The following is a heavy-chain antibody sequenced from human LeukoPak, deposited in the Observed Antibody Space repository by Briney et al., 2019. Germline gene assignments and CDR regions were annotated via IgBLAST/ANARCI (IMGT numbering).Heavy chain of an antibody. CDR3: ARGSSGWYEGDAFDI. Sequence: ASVKVSCKASGYTFTSYGISWVRQAPGQGLEWMGWISAYNGNTNYAQKLQGRVTMTTDTSTSTAYMELRSLRSDDTAVYYCARGSSGWYEGDAFDIWGQGTMVTVSS. J-gene: IGHJ3*02. CDR1: GYTFTSYG. CDR2: ISAYNGNT. V-gene: IGHV1-18*01. D-gene: IGHD6-19*01.